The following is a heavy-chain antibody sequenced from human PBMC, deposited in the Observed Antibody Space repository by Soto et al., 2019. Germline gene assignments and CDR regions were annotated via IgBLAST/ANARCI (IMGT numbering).Heavy chain of an antibody. CDR3: ARLIVDPAGDGYNYPNYYHYGMDV. D-gene: IGHD5-12*01. CDR1: GYIFTSYW. Sequence: PGESLKISCNGSGYIFTSYWISWGRQMPGKGLEWMGRIDPSDSYTNYSPSFQGHVTISADKSISTAYLQWSSLKASDTAMYYCARLIVDPAGDGYNYPNYYHYGMDVWGQGTTVTVSS. V-gene: IGHV5-10-1*01. J-gene: IGHJ6*02. CDR2: IDPSDSYT.